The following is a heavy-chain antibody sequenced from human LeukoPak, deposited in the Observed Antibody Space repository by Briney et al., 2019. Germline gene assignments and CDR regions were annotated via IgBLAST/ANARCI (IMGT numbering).Heavy chain of an antibody. J-gene: IGHJ4*02. Sequence: SETLSLTCTVSGYSISSGYYWGWIRQPPGKGLEWIGSIYHSGSTYYNPSLKSRVTISVDTSKNQFSLKLSSVTAADTAVYYYVISFDSSGYYYAAYWGQGTLVTVSS. D-gene: IGHD3-22*01. CDR1: GYSISSGYY. CDR3: VISFDSSGYYYAAY. CDR2: IYHSGST. V-gene: IGHV4-38-2*02.